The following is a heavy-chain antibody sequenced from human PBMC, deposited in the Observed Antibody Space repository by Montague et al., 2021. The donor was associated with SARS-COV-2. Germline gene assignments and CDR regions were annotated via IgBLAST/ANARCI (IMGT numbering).Heavy chain of an antibody. CDR1: GESVSSNIAT. J-gene: IGHJ2*01. V-gene: IGHV6-1*01. CDR2: TYYRSKWYN. D-gene: IGHD2-21*02. CDR3: ARAYCGGDCYFYWYFDL. Sequence: CAISGESVSSNIATWNWIRQSPSRGLEWLGRTYYRSKWYNDYAVSVKSRVIINPDTSNNRISLQLNSVTPEDTAVYYCARAYCGGDCYFYWYFDLWGRGTLVTDSS.